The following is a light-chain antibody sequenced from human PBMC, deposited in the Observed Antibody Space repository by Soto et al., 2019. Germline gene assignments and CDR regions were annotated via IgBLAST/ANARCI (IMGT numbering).Light chain of an antibody. CDR2: KAS. Sequence: DIQMTQSPSTLSASVGDRVTITCRASQSISSWLAWYQQKPGKAPKLLIYKASSLESGVPSRFSGSGSGTEFTLTISSLQPDDFGTYSCQEYNSSSRTFGQGTKVEIK. CDR3: QEYNSSSRT. CDR1: QSISSW. J-gene: IGKJ1*01. V-gene: IGKV1-5*03.